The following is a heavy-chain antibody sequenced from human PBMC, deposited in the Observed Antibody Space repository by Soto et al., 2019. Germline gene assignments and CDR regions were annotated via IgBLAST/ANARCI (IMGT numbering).Heavy chain of an antibody. D-gene: IGHD2-2*01. Sequence: GGSLRLSCAASGFTFDDYAMHWVRQAPGKGLEWVSGISWNSGSIGYADSVKGRFTISRDNAKNSLYLQMNSLRAEDTALYYCAKDGNQLLLEVANYYYYYMDVWGKGTTVTVSS. J-gene: IGHJ6*03. CDR1: GFTFDDYA. CDR2: ISWNSGSI. V-gene: IGHV3-9*01. CDR3: AKDGNQLLLEVANYYYYYMDV.